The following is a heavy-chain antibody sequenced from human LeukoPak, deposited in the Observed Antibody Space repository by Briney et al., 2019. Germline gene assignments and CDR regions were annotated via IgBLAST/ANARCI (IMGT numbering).Heavy chain of an antibody. CDR1: GFTASSNY. V-gene: IGHV3-53*01. J-gene: IGHJ4*02. Sequence: GGSLRLSCAASGFTASSNYMSWVRQAPGQGLEWVSVIYSGVSAYYADSVKGRFTISRDNSKNTLYLQMSSLRAEDTAVYYCARALRTPPYYFDYWGQGTLVTVSS. CDR3: ARALRTPPYYFDY. D-gene: IGHD2-15*01. CDR2: IYSGVSA.